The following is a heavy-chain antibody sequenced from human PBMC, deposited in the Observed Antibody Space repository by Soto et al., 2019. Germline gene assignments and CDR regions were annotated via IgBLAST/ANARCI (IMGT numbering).Heavy chain of an antibody. D-gene: IGHD3-3*01. V-gene: IGHV3-53*01. CDR1: GFTVSSNY. CDR3: ARGWGFWSGYYIGRDYYGMDV. CDR2: IYSGGST. J-gene: IGHJ6*02. Sequence: EVQLVESGGGLIQPGGSLRLSCAASGFTVSSNYMSWVRQAPGKGLEWVSVIYSGGSTYYADSVKGRFTISRDNSKNTLYLQMNSLRAEDTAVYYCARGWGFWSGYYIGRDYYGMDVWGQGTTVTVSS.